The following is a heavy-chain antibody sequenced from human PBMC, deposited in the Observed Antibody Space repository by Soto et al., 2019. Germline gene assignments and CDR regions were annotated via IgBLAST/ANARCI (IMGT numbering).Heavy chain of an antibody. V-gene: IGHV4-31*03. D-gene: IGHD4-17*01. J-gene: IGHJ4*02. CDR1: GGSISSGGYY. CDR2: IYYSGST. Sequence: SETLSLTCTVSGGSISSGGYYWSWIRQHPGKGLEWIGYIYYSGSTYYNPSLKSRVTISVDTSKNQFSLKLSSVTAADTAVYYCARSDYGQGFDYWGQGTLVTVSS. CDR3: ARSDYGQGFDY.